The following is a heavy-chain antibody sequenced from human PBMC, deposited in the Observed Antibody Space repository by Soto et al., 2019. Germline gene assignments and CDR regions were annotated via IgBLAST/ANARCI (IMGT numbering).Heavy chain of an antibody. J-gene: IGHJ5*02. CDR1: GFTFRSFA. D-gene: IGHD1-26*01. CDR3: AKDGWGLPPDP. V-gene: IGHV3-23*01. CDR2: ISGVGGNT. Sequence: EVQLLESGGGLVQPGGSLRLSCAASGFTFRSFAMSWVRQAPGKGLEWVSGISGVGGNTYYADSVKGRFTISRDNSKNTLPLQMNSLRVEDTAVYYCAKDGWGLPPDPWGQGTLVTVSS.